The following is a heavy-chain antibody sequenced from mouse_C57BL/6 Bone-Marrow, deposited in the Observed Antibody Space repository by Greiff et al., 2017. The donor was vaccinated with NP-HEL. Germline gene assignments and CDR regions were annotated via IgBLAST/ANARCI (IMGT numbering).Heavy chain of an antibody. D-gene: IGHD2-2*01. V-gene: IGHV3-8*01. Sequence: EVKLMESGPGLAKPSQTLSLTCSVTGYSITSDYWNWIRKFPGNKLEYMGYISYSGSTYYNPSLKSRISITRDTSKNQYYLQFNSVTTEDTATYYCARSPLWLRRNYYAMDYWGQGTSVTVSS. CDR1: GYSITSDY. CDR3: ARSPLWLRRNYYAMDY. J-gene: IGHJ4*01. CDR2: ISYSGST.